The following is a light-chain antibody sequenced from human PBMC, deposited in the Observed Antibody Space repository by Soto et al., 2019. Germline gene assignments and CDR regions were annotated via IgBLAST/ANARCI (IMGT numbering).Light chain of an antibody. CDR2: TAS. J-gene: IGKJ1*01. Sequence: DIQMTQSPSSLSASVGDRVTITCRASQSIRNYLNWYQQKPGKVPKLLIYTASSLQGGVPSRFSGSGSGTDFTLTISSLQPEDFATYYCQQSYSTPRDFGQGTKVDIK. CDR3: QQSYSTPRD. V-gene: IGKV1-39*01. CDR1: QSIRNY.